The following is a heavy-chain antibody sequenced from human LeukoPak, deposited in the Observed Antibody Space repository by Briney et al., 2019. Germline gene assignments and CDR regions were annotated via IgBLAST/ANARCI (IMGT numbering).Heavy chain of an antibody. CDR2: IDNDGSNT. CDR3: SRDRPHNWFDP. V-gene: IGHV3-74*01. CDR1: GFTFNNHW. J-gene: IGHJ5*02. Sequence: GGSLRLSCAASGFTFNNHWMHWVRQVPGKGLEWVSRIDNDGSNTIYADSVKARFTISRDNAKNTLYLQVNSLRAEDTAMYYCSRDRPHNWFDPWGQGTLVTVSS.